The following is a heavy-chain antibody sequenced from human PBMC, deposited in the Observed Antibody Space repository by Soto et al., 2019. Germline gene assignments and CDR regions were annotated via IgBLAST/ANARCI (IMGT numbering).Heavy chain of an antibody. CDR1: GGSISSYY. CDR3: AAARITIFGARSEYFQH. D-gene: IGHD3-3*01. V-gene: IGHV4-59*01. Sequence: QVQLQESGPGLVKPSETLSLTCTVSGGSISSYYWSWIRQPPGKGLEWIGYIYYSGSTNYNPSLKSRLTISVDTSKNQFSLKLSSVTAADTAVYYCAAARITIFGARSEYFQHWGQGTLVTVSS. CDR2: IYYSGST. J-gene: IGHJ1*01.